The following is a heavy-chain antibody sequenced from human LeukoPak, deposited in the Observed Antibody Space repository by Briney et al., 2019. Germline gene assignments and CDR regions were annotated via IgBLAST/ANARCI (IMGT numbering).Heavy chain of an antibody. CDR3: ARDQAVAGTDFDY. Sequence: GGSLRLSCAASGFTFSTSEMNWVSQTPGKGLEWVSYISGSGSTIYYAASVKGRFTISRYNSKNSLYLQMNSLRAEDSAVYYCARDQAVAGTDFDYWGQGTLVSVSS. J-gene: IGHJ4*02. CDR1: GFTFSTSE. V-gene: IGHV3-48*03. D-gene: IGHD6-19*01. CDR2: ISGSGSTI.